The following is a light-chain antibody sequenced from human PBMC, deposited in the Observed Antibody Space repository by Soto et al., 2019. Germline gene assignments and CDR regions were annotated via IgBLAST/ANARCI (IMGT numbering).Light chain of an antibody. CDR2: EVT. Sequence: QSALTQPPSASGSPGQSVTISCTGTSSDVGGYNYVSWYLHHPGKAPKLMIYEVTKRPSGVPDRFTGSKSGNTASLTVSGLQAEDEADYYCLSYAASDTYVFGTGTKLTVL. V-gene: IGLV2-8*01. CDR3: LSYAASDTYV. J-gene: IGLJ1*01. CDR1: SSDVGGYNY.